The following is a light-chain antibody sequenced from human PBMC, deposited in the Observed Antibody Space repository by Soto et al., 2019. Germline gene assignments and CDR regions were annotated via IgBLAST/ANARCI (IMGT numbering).Light chain of an antibody. J-gene: IGKJ1*01. CDR2: DAS. CDR3: QQYSNYWT. Sequence: DIQMIQSPSTLSASVGDRVTITCRASQSISSWLAWYQQKPGKAPKLLIYDASSLESGVPSRFSGSGSGTEFTLTISSLQPVDFATYYCQQYSNYWTFGQGTKVEIK. CDR1: QSISSW. V-gene: IGKV1-5*01.